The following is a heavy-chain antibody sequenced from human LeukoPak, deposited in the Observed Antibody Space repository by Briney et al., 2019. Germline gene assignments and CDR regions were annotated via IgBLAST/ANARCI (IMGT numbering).Heavy chain of an antibody. CDR1: GYTFTSYG. J-gene: IGHJ6*02. V-gene: IGHV1-18*01. Sequence: ASVKVSCKASGYTFTSYGISWVRQAPGQGLEWMGWISAYNGNTNYAQKLQGRVTMTTDTSTSTAYMELTSLSSDDTAVYYCARDDVVVPAAMGYYYYGMDVWGQGTTVTVSS. D-gene: IGHD2-2*01. CDR3: ARDDVVVPAAMGYYYYGMDV. CDR2: ISAYNGNT.